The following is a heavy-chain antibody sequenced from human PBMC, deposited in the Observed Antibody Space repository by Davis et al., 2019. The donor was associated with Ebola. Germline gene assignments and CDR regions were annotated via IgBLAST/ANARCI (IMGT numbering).Heavy chain of an antibody. D-gene: IGHD3-10*01. CDR1: GFTFSDHH. V-gene: IGHV3-72*01. Sequence: GESLKISCAASGFTFSDHHMDWVRQAPEKGLEWVGRVEKRGNNHVTQYAASVKGRFTISRDDSKSSVYLQMDSLKIEDTAVYYCVRDGPGTYSFDYWGQGTLVTVSS. CDR3: VRDGPGTYSFDY. J-gene: IGHJ4*02. CDR2: VEKRGNNHVT.